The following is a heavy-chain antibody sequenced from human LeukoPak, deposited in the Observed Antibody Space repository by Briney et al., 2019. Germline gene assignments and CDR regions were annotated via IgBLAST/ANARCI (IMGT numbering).Heavy chain of an antibody. CDR2: IYYSGST. CDR1: GFTFSSYS. J-gene: IGHJ4*02. D-gene: IGHD1-26*01. Sequence: GSLRLSCAASGFTFSSYSMSWVRQAPGKGLDWIGSIYYSGSTYYNSSLSSRVTISLDTSQNQFSLRLTSVTAADTAVYYCAKSGGYGLIDYWGQGTLVTVSS. V-gene: IGHV4-59*05. CDR3: AKSGGYGLIDY.